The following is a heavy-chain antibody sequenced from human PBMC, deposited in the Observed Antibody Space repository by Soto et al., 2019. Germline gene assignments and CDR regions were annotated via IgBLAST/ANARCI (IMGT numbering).Heavy chain of an antibody. CDR2: ISSSSRYI. J-gene: IGHJ6*02. V-gene: IGHV3-21*01. Sequence: GGYLRLSCSAYGFTFSSYSMNWGRLAPGKVLEWVSSISSSSRYIYYADSVKGRFTISRDDAKNSLYLQMNSLKAEDTVVYYCARALRQLLNSQYYSGMDFWDQGTTVSV. CDR1: GFTFSSYS. CDR3: ARALRQLLNSQYYSGMDF. D-gene: IGHD2-2*01.